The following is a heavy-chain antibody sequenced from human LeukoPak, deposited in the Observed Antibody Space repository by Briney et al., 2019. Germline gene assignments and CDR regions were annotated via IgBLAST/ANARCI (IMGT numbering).Heavy chain of an antibody. CDR3: ARASLCGYSYGCFDY. CDR2: IIPILGIA. CDR1: GGTFSSYA. J-gene: IGHJ4*02. Sequence: ASVKVSCKASGGTFSSYAISWVRQAPGQGLKWMGRIIPILGIANYAQKFQGRVTITADKSTSTAYMELSSLRSEDTAVYYYARASLCGYSYGCFDYWGQGTLVTVSS. V-gene: IGHV1-69*04. D-gene: IGHD5-18*01.